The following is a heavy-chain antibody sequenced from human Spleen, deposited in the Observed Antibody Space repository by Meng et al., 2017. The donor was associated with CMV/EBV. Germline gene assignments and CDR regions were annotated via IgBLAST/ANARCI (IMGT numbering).Heavy chain of an antibody. J-gene: IGHJ4*02. Sequence: WAASGFTVSSNYMSWVSQATGKGLEWVAVIYRGGSTYYADSVKGRFTISRDNSKNTLYLQMNSLRAEDTAVYYWTLAHYDSWSGGDYWGQGTLVTVSS. V-gene: IGHV3-53*01. D-gene: IGHD3-3*01. CDR2: IYRGGST. CDR1: GFTVSSNY. CDR3: TLAHYDSWSGGDY.